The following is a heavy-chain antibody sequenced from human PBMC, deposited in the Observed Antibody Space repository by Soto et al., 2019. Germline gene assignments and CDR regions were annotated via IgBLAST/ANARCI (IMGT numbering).Heavy chain of an antibody. CDR1: GFTFSTYG. Sequence: QVQLVESGGGVVQPGRSLRLSCAASGFTFSTYGLHWVRQAPGKGLEWVAFISNDESNKYYADSVKGRFTISRDNSKNTLDLQMNSLRAEDTAVYYCTKEADAFDVWGQGTMVTVSS. CDR3: TKEADAFDV. V-gene: IGHV3-30*18. J-gene: IGHJ3*01. CDR2: ISNDESNK.